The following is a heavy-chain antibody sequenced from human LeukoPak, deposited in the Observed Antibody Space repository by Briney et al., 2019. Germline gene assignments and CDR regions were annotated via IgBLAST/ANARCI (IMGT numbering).Heavy chain of an antibody. CDR3: ARAIRSGTYYLVY. V-gene: IGHV3-48*02. D-gene: IGHD3-10*01. Sequence: GGSLRLSCAASGFTFSSYSMNWVRQAPGRGREWVSYISTSNDTIYYADSVKGRFTISRDNAKNSLYLQMNSLRDEDTAVYYCARAIRSGTYYLVYWGQGTLVTVSS. CDR2: ISTSNDTI. CDR1: GFTFSSYS. J-gene: IGHJ4*02.